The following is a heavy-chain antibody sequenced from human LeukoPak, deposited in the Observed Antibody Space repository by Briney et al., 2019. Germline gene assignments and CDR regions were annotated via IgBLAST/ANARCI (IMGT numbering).Heavy chain of an antibody. D-gene: IGHD3-22*01. Sequence: SETLSLTCTVSGGSISSYYWSWIGQPPGKGLEWIGYIYYSGSTNYNPSLKSRVTISVDTSKNQFSLKLSSVTAADTAVYYCARVRRDYYDSSGEIDYWGQGTLVTVSS. CDR1: GGSISSYY. CDR2: IYYSGST. CDR3: ARVRRDYYDSSGEIDY. J-gene: IGHJ4*02. V-gene: IGHV4-59*01.